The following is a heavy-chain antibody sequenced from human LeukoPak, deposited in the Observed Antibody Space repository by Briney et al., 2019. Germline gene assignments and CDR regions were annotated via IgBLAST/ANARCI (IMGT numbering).Heavy chain of an antibody. CDR3: ARDFYGSGSYYPAY. CDR1: GGSISSYY. CDR2: IYYSGTT. J-gene: IGHJ4*02. Sequence: PSETLSLTCTVSGGSISSYYWSWIRQPPGKGLEWIGYIYYSGTTNYNPSLKSRVTISVDTSKNQFSLKLSSVTAADTAVYYCARDFYGSGSYYPAYWGQGTLVTVSS. V-gene: IGHV4-59*12. D-gene: IGHD3-10*01.